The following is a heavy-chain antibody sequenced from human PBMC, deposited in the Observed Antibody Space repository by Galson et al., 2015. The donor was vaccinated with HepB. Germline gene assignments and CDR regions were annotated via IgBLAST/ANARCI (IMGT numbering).Heavy chain of an antibody. CDR3: ARDGSGWSNAFDI. CDR2: ISSSSSTI. J-gene: IGHJ3*02. Sequence: SLRLSCAASGFTFSSYSMNWVRQAPGKGLEWVSYISSSSSTIYYADSVKGRFTISRDNAKNSLYLQVNSLRAEDTAVYYCARDGSGWSNAFDIWGQGTMVTVSS. CDR1: GFTFSSYS. D-gene: IGHD6-19*01. V-gene: IGHV3-48*01.